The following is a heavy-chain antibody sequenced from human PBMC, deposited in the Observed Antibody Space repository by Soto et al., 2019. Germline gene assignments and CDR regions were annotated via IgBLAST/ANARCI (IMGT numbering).Heavy chain of an antibody. CDR1: GASINDFAYY. J-gene: IGHJ5*01. CDR2: VYYNENT. Sequence: SETLSLTCSVSGASINDFAYYWGWIRQPPGKGLEWIGTVYYNENTYYNPSLKSRVAISVDTAKNQFSLNLRSVTAADTAIYFCARRERYYGSPGWFDPWGQGTLVTVSS. CDR3: ARRERYYGSPGWFDP. V-gene: IGHV4-39*01. D-gene: IGHD3-10*01.